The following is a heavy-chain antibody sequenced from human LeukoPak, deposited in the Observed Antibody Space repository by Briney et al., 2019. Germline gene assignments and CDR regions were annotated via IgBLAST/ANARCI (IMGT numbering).Heavy chain of an antibody. CDR2: IKQDGSEK. CDR3: ARRLGYYGSGSYYNQYYFDY. Sequence: GGSLRLSCAASGFTFSSYWMSWVRQAPGKGLEWVANIKQDGSEKYYVDSVKGRFTISRDNAKDSLYLQMNSLRAEDTAVYYCARRLGYYGSGSYYNQYYFDYWGQGTLVTVSS. J-gene: IGHJ4*02. CDR1: GFTFSSYW. D-gene: IGHD3-10*01. V-gene: IGHV3-7*01.